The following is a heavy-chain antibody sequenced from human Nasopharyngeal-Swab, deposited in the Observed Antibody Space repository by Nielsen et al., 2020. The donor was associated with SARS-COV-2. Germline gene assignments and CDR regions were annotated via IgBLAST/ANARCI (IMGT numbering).Heavy chain of an antibody. V-gene: IGHV3-23*01. CDR1: GFTFSTYA. CDR3: ARVSVAGQEYFHH. CDR2: IDAGGANT. J-gene: IGHJ1*01. Sequence: GESLKISCAASGFTFSTYAMTWVRQAPGKGLEWVSTIDAGGANTFYADSVKGRFTISRDNARNSLFLQMNSLRAEDTAVYYCARVSVAGQEYFHHWGQGTLVTVSS. D-gene: IGHD6-19*01.